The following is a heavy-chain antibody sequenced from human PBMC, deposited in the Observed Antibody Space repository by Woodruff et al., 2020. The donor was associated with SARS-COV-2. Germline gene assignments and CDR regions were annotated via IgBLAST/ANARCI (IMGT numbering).Heavy chain of an antibody. V-gene: IGHV3-30*02. CDR3: AKGGSSGWTFDY. D-gene: IGHD6-19*01. J-gene: IGHJ4*02. Sequence: NKYYADSVKGRFTISRDNSKNTLYLQMNSLRAEDTAVYYCAKGGSSGWTFDYWGQGTLVTVSS. CDR2: NK.